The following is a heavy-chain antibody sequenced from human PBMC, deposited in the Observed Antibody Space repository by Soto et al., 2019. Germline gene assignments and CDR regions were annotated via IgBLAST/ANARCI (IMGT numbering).Heavy chain of an antibody. CDR2: IIPIFGTA. D-gene: IGHD6-13*01. J-gene: IGHJ6*02. CDR3: ARAITPVEAAAGTYYYYYGMDV. Sequence: QVQLVQSGAEVKKPGSSVKVSCKASGGTFSSYAISWVRQAPGQGLEWMGGIIPIFGTANYAQKFQGRVTITADESTSTAYMELSSLRSEDTAVYYCARAITPVEAAAGTYYYYYGMDVWGQGTTVTVSS. V-gene: IGHV1-69*01. CDR1: GGTFSSYA.